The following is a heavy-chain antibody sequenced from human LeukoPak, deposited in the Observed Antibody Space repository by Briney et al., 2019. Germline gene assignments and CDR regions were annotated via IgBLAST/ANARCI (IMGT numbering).Heavy chain of an antibody. CDR2: INPNSGGT. V-gene: IGHV1-2*02. J-gene: IGHJ4*02. CDR3: AVGRRTDFDY. D-gene: IGHD1-26*01. CDR1: GYTFTGYY. Sequence: ASVKVSCKASGYTFTGYYMHWVRQAPGQGLEWMGWINPNSGGTNYAQKFQGRVTMTRDTYITTAYMDLSRLRLDDTAVYYCAVGRRTDFDYWGQGTLVTVSS.